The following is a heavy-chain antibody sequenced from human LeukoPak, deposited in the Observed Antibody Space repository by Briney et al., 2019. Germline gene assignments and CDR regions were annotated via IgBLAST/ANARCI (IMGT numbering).Heavy chain of an antibody. CDR3: ARGGYSYGDNWFDP. D-gene: IGHD5-18*01. CDR2: IYYSGST. CDR1: GGSISNYY. V-gene: IGHV4-59*12. J-gene: IGHJ5*02. Sequence: SETLSLTCTVSGGSISNYYWSWIRQPPGKGLEWIGYIYYSGSTNYNPSLKGRVTISVDTSKNQFSLKLSSVTAADTAVYYCARGGYSYGDNWFDPWGQGTLVTVSS.